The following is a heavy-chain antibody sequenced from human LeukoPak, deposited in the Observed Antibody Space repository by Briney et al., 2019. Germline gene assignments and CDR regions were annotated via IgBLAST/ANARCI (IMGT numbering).Heavy chain of an antibody. D-gene: IGHD3-10*01. CDR1: GFTFSSYS. J-gene: IGHJ4*02. CDR3: ARDRGFGVDY. V-gene: IGHV3-21*01. Sequence: GGSLRPSCAASGFTFSSYSMNWVRQAPGKGLEWVSSISSSSSYIYYADSVKGRFTISRDNAKNSLYLQMNSLRAEDTAVYYCARDRGFGVDYWGQGTLVTVSS. CDR2: ISSSSSYI.